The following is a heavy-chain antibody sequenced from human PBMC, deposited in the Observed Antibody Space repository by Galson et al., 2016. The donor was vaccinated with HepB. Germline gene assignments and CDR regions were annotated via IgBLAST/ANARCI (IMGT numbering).Heavy chain of an antibody. Sequence: RLSCAASGFIFSTHDMHWVRQVTGKGLEWVSGIETAGDTYYADSVKGRFTISGENGKNSVYLQMHSLNAGDTAVYYCARGKSLWTMPWNYGLDVWGKGTTVTVSS. J-gene: IGHJ6*04. V-gene: IGHV3-13*01. CDR2: IETAGDT. CDR3: ARGKSLWTMPWNYGLDV. D-gene: IGHD2-2*01. CDR1: GFIFSTHD.